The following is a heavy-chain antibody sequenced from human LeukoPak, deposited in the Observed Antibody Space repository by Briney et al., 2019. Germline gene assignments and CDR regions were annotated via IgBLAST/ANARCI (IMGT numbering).Heavy chain of an antibody. Sequence: YXXSWVRQAPXXXVEXXADISGIDCSTYYPDSVKGRFTVSRDNSNNTLYLQMNSLRAEDTAVYYCAKALPTVTIYYYYGMDVWGQGTTVTVSS. J-gene: IGHJ6*02. CDR1: YX. D-gene: IGHD4-11*01. CDR2: ISGIDCST. V-gene: IGHV3-23*01. CDR3: AKALPTVTIYYYYGMDV.